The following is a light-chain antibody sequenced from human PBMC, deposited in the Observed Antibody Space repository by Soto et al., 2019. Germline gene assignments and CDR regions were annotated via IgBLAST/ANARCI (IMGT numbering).Light chain of an antibody. CDR3: HQYNNWPRT. V-gene: IGKV3-15*01. CDR2: GAS. Sequence: EIVMAQSPASLSVSPGERATLACRASQSVSSNLAWYQQKPGQAPRLLIYGASTRATGIPARFSGSGSGTEFTLTISSLQSEDFAVYFCHQYNNWPRTFGQVTRLEI. CDR1: QSVSSN. J-gene: IGKJ5*01.